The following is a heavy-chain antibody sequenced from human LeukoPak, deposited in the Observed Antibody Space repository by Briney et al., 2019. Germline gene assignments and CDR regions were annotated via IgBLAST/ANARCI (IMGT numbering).Heavy chain of an antibody. V-gene: IGHV1-8*01. D-gene: IGHD3-22*01. CDR2: MNPNSGNT. CDR1: GYTFTNYD. CDR3: ARASGDSSNYDFPKPYSY. Sequence: ASVKVSCKASGYTFTNYDINWVRQAPGQGLEWMGWMNPNSGNTGYAQRFQGRVTMTRDTSISTAYMELSSLRSEDTAVYYCARASGDSSNYDFPKPYSYWGQGTLVTVSS. J-gene: IGHJ4*02.